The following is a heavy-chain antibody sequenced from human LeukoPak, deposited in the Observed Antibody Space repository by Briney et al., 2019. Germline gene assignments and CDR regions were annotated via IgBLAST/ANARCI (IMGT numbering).Heavy chain of an antibody. V-gene: IGHV3-21*01. CDR3: ARGGELLRPADY. CDR1: GFTFSSYS. J-gene: IGHJ4*02. D-gene: IGHD3-16*01. Sequence: GGSLRLSCAASGFTFSSYSMNWVRQAPGKGLEWVSSISSSSSYIYYADSVKGRFTISRDNAKNSLYLQMNSLRAEDTAVYYCARGGELLRPADYWGQGTPVTVSS. CDR2: ISSSSSYI.